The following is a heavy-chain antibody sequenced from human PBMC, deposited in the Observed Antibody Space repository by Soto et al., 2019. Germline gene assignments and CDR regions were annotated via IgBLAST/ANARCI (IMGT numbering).Heavy chain of an antibody. CDR3: ARDLRRMVRGIEY. D-gene: IGHD3-10*01. CDR1: GFTFCSYA. Sequence: QVQLVESGGGVVQPGRSLRLSCAASGFTFCSYAMHWVRQAPGKGLEWVAAISYDGYNKYYADSVKGRFTISRDNSKNTLDLQMNSLRAEDTAVYYCARDLRRMVRGIEYWGQGTLVTVSS. V-gene: IGHV3-30-3*01. CDR2: ISYDGYNK. J-gene: IGHJ4*02.